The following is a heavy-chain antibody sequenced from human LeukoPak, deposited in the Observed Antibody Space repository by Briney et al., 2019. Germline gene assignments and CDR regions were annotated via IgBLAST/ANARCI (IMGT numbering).Heavy chain of an antibody. CDR1: GGSISSGSYY. V-gene: IGHV4-61*02. CDR2: IYTSGST. CDR3: ARDLYYGSGSQFDY. D-gene: IGHD3-10*01. Sequence: SETLSLTCTVSGGSISSGSYYWSWIRQPVGKGLEWIERIYTSGSTNYNPSLKSRVTISVDTSKNQFSLKLSSVTAADTAVYYCARDLYYGSGSQFDYWGQGTLVTVSS. J-gene: IGHJ4*02.